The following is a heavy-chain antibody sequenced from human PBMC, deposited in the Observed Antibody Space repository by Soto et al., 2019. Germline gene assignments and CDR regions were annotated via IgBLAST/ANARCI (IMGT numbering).Heavy chain of an antibody. J-gene: IGHJ6*02. V-gene: IGHV1-18*01. CDR1: DYTFSNCG. CDR3: ARDPGFGFGYSYAFAMYG. D-gene: IGHD5-18*01. CDR2: ISGYNGNT. Sequence: GASVKFSCKDSDYTFSNCGIICVRQGPGQGLERMGWISGYNGNTHYEEKVQDRIKMTTATSTSTTYLELRSLRSDDAAVYFCARDPGFGFGYSYAFAMYGRGQGTTVTVSS.